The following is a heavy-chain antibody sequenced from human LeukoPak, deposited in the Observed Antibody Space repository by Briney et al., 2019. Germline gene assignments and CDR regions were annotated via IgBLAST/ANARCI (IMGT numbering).Heavy chain of an antibody. D-gene: IGHD3-10*01. CDR3: ARVAGARGLDY. V-gene: IGHV4-61*05. J-gene: IGHJ4*02. CDR1: GGSISSSSHY. CDR2: IYYSGST. Sequence: PSETLSLTCTVSGGSISSSSHYWGWIRQPPGKGLEWIGYIYYSGSTNYNPSLKSRVTISVDTSKNQFSLKLSSVTAADTAVYYCARVAGARGLDYWGQGTLVTVSS.